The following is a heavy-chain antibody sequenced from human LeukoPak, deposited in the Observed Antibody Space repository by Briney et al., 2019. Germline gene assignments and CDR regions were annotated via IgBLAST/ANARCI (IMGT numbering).Heavy chain of an antibody. CDR1: GFTFSSYA. V-gene: IGHV3-23*01. CDR3: AKPNGGLQWLATAGFDY. D-gene: IGHD6-19*01. J-gene: IGHJ4*02. CDR2: ISGSGGST. Sequence: GGSLRLSCAASGFTFSSYAMSWVRQAPGKGLEWVLAISGSGGSTYYADSVKGRFTISRDNSKNTLYLQMNSLRAEDTAVYYCAKPNGGLQWLATAGFDYWGQGTLVTVYS.